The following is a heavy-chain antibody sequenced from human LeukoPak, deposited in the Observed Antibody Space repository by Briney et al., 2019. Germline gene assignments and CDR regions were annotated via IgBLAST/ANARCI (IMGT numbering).Heavy chain of an antibody. D-gene: IGHD4-17*01. Sequence: GGSLRLSCAASGFTFRSYGVHWVRQAPGKGLEGVAVIWYDGSNKYYADSVKGRFTISRDNSKNTLYLQMNSLRAEDTAVYYCAKDLRDYRYYFDYWGQGTLVTVSS. CDR2: IWYDGSNK. CDR1: GFTFRSYG. CDR3: AKDLRDYRYYFDY. V-gene: IGHV3-33*06. J-gene: IGHJ4*02.